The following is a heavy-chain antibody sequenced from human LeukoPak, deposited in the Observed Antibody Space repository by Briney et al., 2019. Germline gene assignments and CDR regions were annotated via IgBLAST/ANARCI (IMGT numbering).Heavy chain of an antibody. V-gene: IGHV3-30*04. CDR3: ARDPNIYGSGSYQDY. Sequence: PGGSLRLSCAASGFTFSSYAMHWVRQAPGKGLEWVAVISYDGSNRYYADSVKGRFTISRDNSKNTLYLQMNSLRAEDTAVYYCARDPNIYGSGSYQDYWGQGTLVTVSS. J-gene: IGHJ4*02. CDR1: GFTFSSYA. CDR2: ISYDGSNR. D-gene: IGHD3-10*01.